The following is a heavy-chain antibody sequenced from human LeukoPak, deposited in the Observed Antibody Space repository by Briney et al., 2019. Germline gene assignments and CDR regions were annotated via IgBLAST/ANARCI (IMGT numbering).Heavy chain of an antibody. CDR2: INPNSGGT. CDR3: ARGFDWLSYYFDF. V-gene: IGHV1-2*02. J-gene: IGHJ4*02. Sequence: ASVKVSCKASGYTFTGYYMHWVRQAPGQGLEWMGWINPNSGGTNYAQKFQGRVTMTRDTSISTAYMELSRLRSDDTAVYYCARGFDWLSYYFDFWGQGTLVTVSS. D-gene: IGHD3-9*01. CDR1: GYTFTGYY.